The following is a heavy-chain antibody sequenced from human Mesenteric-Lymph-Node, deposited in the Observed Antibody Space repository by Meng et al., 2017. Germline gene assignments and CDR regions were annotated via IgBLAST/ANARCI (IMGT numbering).Heavy chain of an antibody. CDR2: INTNTGNP. Sequence: ASVKVSCKASGYTFTSYGISWVRQAPGQGLEWMGWINTNTGNPTYAQGFTGRFVFSLDTSVSTAYLQISSLKAEDTAVYYCARVASSGCIDYWGQGTLVTVSS. CDR3: ARVASSGCIDY. J-gene: IGHJ4*02. D-gene: IGHD6-19*01. V-gene: IGHV7-4-1*02. CDR1: GYTFTSYG.